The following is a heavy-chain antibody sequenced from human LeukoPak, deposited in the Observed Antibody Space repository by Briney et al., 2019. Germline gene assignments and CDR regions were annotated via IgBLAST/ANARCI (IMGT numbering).Heavy chain of an antibody. CDR2: IIPIFATP. D-gene: IGHD1-26*01. CDR1: GGTFSSFL. CDR3: ARGRVGGEVGDYFDY. J-gene: IGHJ4*02. V-gene: IGHV1-69*13. Sequence: AASVKVSCKASGGTFSSFLMNWVRQAPGQGLEWMGAIIPIFATPEYAQKFQGRVTITADESTNTAYMELSSLKSEDTAVYYCARGRVGGEVGDYFDYWGQGTLVTVSS.